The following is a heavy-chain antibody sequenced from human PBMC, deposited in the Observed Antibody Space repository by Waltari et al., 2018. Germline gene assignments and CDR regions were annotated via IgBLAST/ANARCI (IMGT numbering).Heavy chain of an antibody. CDR1: GVSLSDYY. CDR3: VTGPRDKWVGRYSGEFFHH. D-gene: IGHD6-19*01. J-gene: IGHJ1*01. Sequence: QVELQQWGAGLLRPSETLSLTCAVYGVSLSDYYWTWIRQPLGKGLEWIRENNSGEVTYYNPSLEGRVTILLDKSKNQFSLHLVSVTAADTARYYCVTGPRDKWVGRYSGEFFHHWGPGTLVTVSS. CDR2: NNSGEVT. V-gene: IGHV4-34*02.